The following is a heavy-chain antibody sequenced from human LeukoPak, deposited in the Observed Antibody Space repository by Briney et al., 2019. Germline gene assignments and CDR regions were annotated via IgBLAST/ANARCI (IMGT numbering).Heavy chain of an antibody. CDR2: INPSGGST. CDR3: ARLAMVRDDAFDI. V-gene: IGHV1-46*01. J-gene: IGHJ3*02. Sequence: MHWVRQXPGQGLEGMGIINPSGGSTSYAQKFQGRVTMTRDTSTSTVYMELSSLRSEDTAVYYCARLAMVRDDAFDIWGQGTMVTVSS. D-gene: IGHD3-10*01.